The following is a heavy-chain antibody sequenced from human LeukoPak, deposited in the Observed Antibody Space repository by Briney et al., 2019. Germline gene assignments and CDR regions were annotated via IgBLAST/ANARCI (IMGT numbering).Heavy chain of an antibody. CDR2: IKQDGSET. CDR1: GFIFSNYW. D-gene: IGHD3-3*01. CDR3: ARRGGGISDFWSGYYFGY. J-gene: IGHJ4*02. V-gene: IGHV3-7*01. Sequence: GGSLRLSCATSGFIFSNYWMSWVRQAPGKGLEWVANIKQDGSETYYVDSVKGRFTISRDDAKNSLYLQMNSLRAEDTAVYYCARRGGGISDFWSGYYFGYWGQGTLVTVSS.